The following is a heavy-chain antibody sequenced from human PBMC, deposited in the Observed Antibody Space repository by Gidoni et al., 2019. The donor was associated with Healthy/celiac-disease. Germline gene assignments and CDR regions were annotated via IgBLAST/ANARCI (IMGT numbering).Heavy chain of an antibody. Sequence: QVQLVQSGAEVKKPGSSVKVSCKASGATFSSYAISWVRQAPGQGLEWMGGIIPIFGTAHYAQKFQGRVTITADESTSTAYMELSSLRSEDTAVYYCARDLWAARPADYWGQGTLVTVSS. D-gene: IGHD6-6*01. CDR2: IIPIFGTA. CDR1: GATFSSYA. CDR3: ARDLWAARPADY. J-gene: IGHJ4*02. V-gene: IGHV1-69*01.